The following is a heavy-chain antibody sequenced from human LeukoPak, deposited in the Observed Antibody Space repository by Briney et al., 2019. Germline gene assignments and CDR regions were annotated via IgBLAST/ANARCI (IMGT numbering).Heavy chain of an antibody. V-gene: IGHV1-2*06. D-gene: IGHD4-17*01. CDR3: ARTSPTVTTMED. Sequence: ASVKVSCKASGYTFTGYYMHWVRQAPGQGLEWMGRNNPNSGGTNYAQKFQGRVTMTRDTSISTAYMELSRLRSDDTAVYYCARTSPTVTTMEDWGQGTLVTVSS. CDR2: NNPNSGGT. CDR1: GYTFTGYY. J-gene: IGHJ4*02.